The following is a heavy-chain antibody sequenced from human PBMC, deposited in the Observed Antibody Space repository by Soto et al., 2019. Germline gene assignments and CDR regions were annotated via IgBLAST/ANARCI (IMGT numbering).Heavy chain of an antibody. CDR3: ARLSVGSGSYSLATFDY. D-gene: IGHD3-10*01. CDR2: IYYSGST. Sequence: SETLSLTCTVSGGSISSSSYYWGWIRQPPGKGLEWIGSIYYSGSTYYNPSLKSRVTISVDTSKNQFSLKLSSVTAADTAVYYCARLSVGSGSYSLATFDYWGQGTLVTVSS. V-gene: IGHV4-39*01. J-gene: IGHJ4*02. CDR1: GGSISSSSYY.